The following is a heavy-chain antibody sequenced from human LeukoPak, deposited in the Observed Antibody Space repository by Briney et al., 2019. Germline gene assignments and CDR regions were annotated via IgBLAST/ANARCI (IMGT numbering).Heavy chain of an antibody. V-gene: IGHV7-4-1*02. Sequence: ASVKVSCKASGYTFTSYAMNWVRQAPGQGLEWMGWINTNTGNPTYAQGFTGRFVFSLDTSVSTAYLQISSLKAEDTAVYYCARGPRQRLRANPDYWGQGTLVTVSS. CDR1: GYTFTSYA. CDR2: INTNTGNP. CDR3: ARGPRQRLRANPDY. D-gene: IGHD6-25*01. J-gene: IGHJ4*02.